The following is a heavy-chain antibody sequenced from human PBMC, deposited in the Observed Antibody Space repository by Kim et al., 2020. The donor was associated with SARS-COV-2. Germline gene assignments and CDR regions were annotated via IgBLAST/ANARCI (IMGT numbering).Heavy chain of an antibody. CDR3: ARVSSYGGRFDY. V-gene: IGHV1-69*01. D-gene: IGHD3-16*01. J-gene: IGHJ4*02. Sequence: NYAQKFQGRVTITADESPSTAYMELSSLRSEDTAVYYCARVSSYGGRFDYWGQGTLVTVSS.